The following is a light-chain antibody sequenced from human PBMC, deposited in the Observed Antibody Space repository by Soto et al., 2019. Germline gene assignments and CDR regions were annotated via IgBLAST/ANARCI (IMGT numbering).Light chain of an antibody. CDR2: DVS. Sequence: QSALTQPRSVSGSPGQSVTISCTGTSSDVGGYNFVSWYQQHPGKAPKLMIFDVSARPSGVPDRFSGSKSGTSASLAISGLRSEDEADYYCAAWDDNLSGPVFGGGTKVTVL. V-gene: IGLV2-11*01. CDR1: SSDVGGYNF. J-gene: IGLJ3*02. CDR3: AAWDDNLSGPV.